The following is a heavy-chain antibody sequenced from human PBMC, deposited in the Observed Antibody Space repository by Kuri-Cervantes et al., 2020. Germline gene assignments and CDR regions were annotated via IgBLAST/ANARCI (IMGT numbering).Heavy chain of an antibody. CDR3: ARDDGSGIYYFDY. J-gene: IGHJ4*02. CDR1: GGSISSGGYS. CDR2: IYHSGST. Sequence: SETLSLTCAVSGGSISSGGYSWSWIRQPPGKGLEWIGYIYHSGSTYYNPSLKSRVTISVDTSKNQFSLKLSSVTAADTAVYYCARDDGSGIYYFDYWGQGTLVTVSS. D-gene: IGHD3-22*01. V-gene: IGHV4-30-2*05.